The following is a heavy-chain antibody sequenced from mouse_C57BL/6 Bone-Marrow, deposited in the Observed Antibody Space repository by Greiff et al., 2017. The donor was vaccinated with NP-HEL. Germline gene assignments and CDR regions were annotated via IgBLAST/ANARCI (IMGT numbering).Heavy chain of an antibody. V-gene: IGHV1-82*01. CDR1: GYAFSSSW. Sequence: VQRVESGPELVKPGASVKISCKASGYAFSSSWMNWVKQRPGKGLEWIGRIYPGDGDTNYNGKFKGKATLTADKSSSTAYMQLSILTSEDSAVYFCARSRTKKGFDYWGQGTTLTVSS. J-gene: IGHJ2*01. CDR2: IYPGDGDT. CDR3: ARSRTKKGFDY.